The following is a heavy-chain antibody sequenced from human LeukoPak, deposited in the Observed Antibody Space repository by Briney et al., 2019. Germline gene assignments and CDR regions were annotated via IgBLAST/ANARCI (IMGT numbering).Heavy chain of an antibody. CDR3: ASRVLWFGEFDY. D-gene: IGHD3-10*01. V-gene: IGHV3-74*01. J-gene: IGHJ4*02. Sequence: GGSLRLSCAASGFTFRTYWMDWVRHAPGKGLVWVSTISSDGSSTKYADSVKGRFTISRDNSKNTLYLQMNSLRAEDTAVYYCASRVLWFGEFDYWGQGTLVTVSS. CDR1: GFTFRTYW. CDR2: ISSDGSST.